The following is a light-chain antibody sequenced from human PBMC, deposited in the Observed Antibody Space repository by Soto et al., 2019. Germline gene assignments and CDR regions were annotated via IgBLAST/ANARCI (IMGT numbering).Light chain of an antibody. V-gene: IGKV3-15*01. Sequence: MTQSPATLSASLGDRATITCRASQSVSSSLAWYQQKPGQAPTLLIYGVSPRDTGVPARFSGSGSGTEFTLTISSLQPEDFAVYYCQQYDTWRTFGQGTKVDIK. CDR1: QSVSSS. CDR2: GVS. J-gene: IGKJ1*01. CDR3: QQYDTWRT.